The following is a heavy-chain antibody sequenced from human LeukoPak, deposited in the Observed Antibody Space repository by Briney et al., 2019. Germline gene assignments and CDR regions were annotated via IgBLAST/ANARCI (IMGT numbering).Heavy chain of an antibody. V-gene: IGHV3-23*01. CDR1: GFTYSSHA. J-gene: IGHJ5*02. D-gene: IGHD1-7*01. CDR2: ISASGGTS. CDR3: ARRFWEAANVAELNPLAP. Sequence: GGSLRLSCAASGFTYSSHAMSWVRQTPGKGLQWASSISASGGTSKYADSVRGRFTISRDNSKNTLYLQLTSLQVEDAAVYYWARRFWEAANVAELNPLAPWGKGTLVTVSS.